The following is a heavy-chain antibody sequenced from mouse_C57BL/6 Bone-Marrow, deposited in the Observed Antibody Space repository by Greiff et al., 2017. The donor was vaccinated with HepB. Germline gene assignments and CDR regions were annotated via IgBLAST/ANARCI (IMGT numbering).Heavy chain of an antibody. CDR1: GFTFSSYG. CDR2: ISSGGSYT. CDR3: ARQITTASPPFAY. V-gene: IGHV5-6*01. D-gene: IGHD1-2*01. J-gene: IGHJ3*01. Sequence: EVKLQESGGDLVKPGGSLKLSCAASGFTFSSYGMSWVRQTPDKRLEWVATISSGGSYTYYPDSVKGRFTISRDNAKNTLYLQMSSLKSEDTAMYYCARQITTASPPFAYWGQGTLVTVSA.